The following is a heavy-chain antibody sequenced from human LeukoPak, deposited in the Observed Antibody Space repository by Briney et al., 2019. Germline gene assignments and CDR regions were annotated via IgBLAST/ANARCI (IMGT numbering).Heavy chain of an antibody. J-gene: IGHJ4*02. D-gene: IGHD4-17*01. Sequence: GGSLRLSCAASGFSFSSYEMNWVRQAPGKGLEWVSYISSSGSTIYYADSVKGRFTISRDNAKNSLFLQMNSLRAEDTAVYYCAKEGSSTVTFFFDYWGQGTLVTVSS. V-gene: IGHV3-48*03. CDR3: AKEGSSTVTFFFDY. CDR1: GFSFSSYE. CDR2: ISSSGSTI.